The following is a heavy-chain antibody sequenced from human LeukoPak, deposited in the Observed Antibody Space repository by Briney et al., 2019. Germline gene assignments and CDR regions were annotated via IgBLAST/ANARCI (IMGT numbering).Heavy chain of an antibody. D-gene: IGHD6-19*01. Sequence: GGSLRLSCAAPGFTFSSYEMNWVRQAPGKGLEWVSKISSSGSAIYYADSVKGRFTISRDNAKSTLYLQMNSLRVEDTAVYCCARGGSLGYWGQGTLVTVSS. CDR1: GFTFSSYE. CDR2: ISSSGSAI. V-gene: IGHV3-48*03. J-gene: IGHJ4*02. CDR3: ARGGSLGY.